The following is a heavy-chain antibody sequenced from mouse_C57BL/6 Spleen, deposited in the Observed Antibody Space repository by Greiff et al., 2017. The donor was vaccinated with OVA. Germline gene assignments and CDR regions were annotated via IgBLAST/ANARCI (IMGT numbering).Heavy chain of an antibody. J-gene: IGHJ2*01. D-gene: IGHD3-3*01. Sequence: EVHLVESGGGLVKPGGSLKLSCAASGFTFSDYGMHWVRQAPEKGLEWVTYISGGSSTIYYADTVKGRFTISRDNAKNTLFLQMTSLRSEDTAMYYCARGDWPYYFDYWGQGTTLTVSS. CDR1: GFTFSDYG. CDR3: ARGDWPYYFDY. CDR2: ISGGSSTI. V-gene: IGHV5-17*01.